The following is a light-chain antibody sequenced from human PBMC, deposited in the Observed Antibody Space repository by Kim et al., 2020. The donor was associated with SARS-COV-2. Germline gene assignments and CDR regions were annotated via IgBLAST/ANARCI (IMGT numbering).Light chain of an antibody. J-gene: IGLJ2*01. CDR1: RIESKT. CDR2: NDG. CDR3: QVWDPSRVVV. V-gene: IGLV3-21*04. Sequence: SYELTQTPSVSVAPGQTARIACGGNRIESKTVHWYQQKPGQAPILVIYNDGERPSGIPERFSGSNSGNTATLTIRRVEAGDEADYYCQVWDPSRVVVFGGGTSLTVL.